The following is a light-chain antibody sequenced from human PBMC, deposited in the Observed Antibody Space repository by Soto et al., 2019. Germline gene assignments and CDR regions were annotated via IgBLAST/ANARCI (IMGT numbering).Light chain of an antibody. Sequence: IQMTQSPSSLSASVGDRVNITCRASPSIGTYLNWYHQRPGQAPSLLMYSASTLQSGVPSRFRGSGSGTDFTLTISSLQPEDFATYYCQHVYSMPISFAPGTKVDI. V-gene: IGKV1-39*01. J-gene: IGKJ3*01. CDR2: SAS. CDR3: QHVYSMPIS. CDR1: PSIGTY.